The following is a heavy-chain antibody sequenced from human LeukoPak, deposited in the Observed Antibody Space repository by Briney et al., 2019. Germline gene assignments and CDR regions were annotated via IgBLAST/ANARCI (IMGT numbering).Heavy chain of an antibody. CDR1: GFTLSDNW. V-gene: IGHV3-23*01. Sequence: GGSLRLSCVGSGFTLSDNWMTWVRQAPGKGLEWVSGISGSGGSTYYADSVKGRFAISRDNSKNTLYLQMNSLRAEDTAVYYCDWGQGTLVTVSS. CDR2: ISGSGGST. J-gene: IGHJ4*02. CDR3: D.